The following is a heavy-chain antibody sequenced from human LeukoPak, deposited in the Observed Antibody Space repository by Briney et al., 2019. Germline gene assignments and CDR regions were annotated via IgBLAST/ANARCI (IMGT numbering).Heavy chain of an antibody. CDR2: IKQDGSEK. V-gene: IGHV3-7*04. CDR1: GFTFSSYW. Sequence: PGGSLRLSCAASGFTFSSYWMSWVRQAPGKGLEWVANIKQDGSEKYYVDSVKGRFTISRDNAKKSLYLQMNSLRGEDTAVYYCAGGAYMFDYWGQGTLVTDSS. CDR3: AGGAYMFDY. J-gene: IGHJ4*02. D-gene: IGHD3-16*01.